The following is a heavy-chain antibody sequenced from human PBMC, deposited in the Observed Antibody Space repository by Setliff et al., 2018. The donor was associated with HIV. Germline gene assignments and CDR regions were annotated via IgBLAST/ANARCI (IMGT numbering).Heavy chain of an antibody. V-gene: IGHV4-61*10. CDR3: ARGNNGYYYDSSGYYH. D-gene: IGHD3-22*01. CDR1: GDSITTGVYY. Sequence: PSETLSLTCTVSGDSITTGVYYWSWIRQPAGQGLEWIGYIYFSGSTNYNPSLKSRVTISVDTSKNQFSLKLSSVTAADTAVYYCARGNNGYYYDSSGYYHWGQGTLVTVSS. J-gene: IGHJ5*02. CDR2: IYFSGST.